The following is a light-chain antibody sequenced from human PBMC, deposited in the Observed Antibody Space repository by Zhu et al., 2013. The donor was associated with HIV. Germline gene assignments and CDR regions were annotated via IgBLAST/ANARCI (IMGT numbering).Light chain of an antibody. CDR1: QSVVANN. J-gene: IGKJ3*01. CDR3: QQRNEWPPVT. CDR2: DGS. V-gene: IGKV3-11*01. Sequence: DIVLTQSPGTLSVSPGERATLSCRASQSVVANNLAWYQQKLGQAPRLLIYDGSNRATGIPARFSGSGSGTDFTLTISSLETEDSAVYYCQQRNEWPPVTFGPGTKVDIK.